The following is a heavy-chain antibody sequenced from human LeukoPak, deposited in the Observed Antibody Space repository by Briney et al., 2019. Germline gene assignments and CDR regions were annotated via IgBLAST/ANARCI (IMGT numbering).Heavy chain of an antibody. V-gene: IGHV3-21*01. J-gene: IGHJ6*03. CDR3: ARVILYYGSGSYYISGSFYYYYMDV. D-gene: IGHD3-10*01. Sequence: GGSLRLSCAASGFTFSSYSMNWVRQAPGKGLEWVSSISSSSSYIYYADSVKGRFTISRDNAKNSLYLQMNSLRAEDTAVYYCARVILYYGSGSYYISGSFYYYYMDVWGKGTTVTVSS. CDR2: ISSSSSYI. CDR1: GFTFSSYS.